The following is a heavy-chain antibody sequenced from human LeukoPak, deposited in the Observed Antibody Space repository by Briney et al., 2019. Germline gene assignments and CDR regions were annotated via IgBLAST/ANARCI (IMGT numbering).Heavy chain of an antibody. CDR2: IIPIFGTA. D-gene: IGHD3-3*01. J-gene: IGHJ4*02. Sequence: GASVKVSCKASGGTFSSYAISWVRQAPGQGLEWMGGIIPIFGTANYAQKFQGRVTITADESTSTAYMELSSLRSEDTAVYYCAREGLFGVVTREYFDYWGQGTLVTVST. CDR1: GGTFSSYA. V-gene: IGHV1-69*13. CDR3: AREGLFGVVTREYFDY.